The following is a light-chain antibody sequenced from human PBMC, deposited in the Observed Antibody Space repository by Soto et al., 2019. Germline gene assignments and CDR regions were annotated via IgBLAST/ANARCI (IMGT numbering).Light chain of an antibody. CDR2: AAS. CDR3: QQYNSYS. J-gene: IGKJ1*01. CDR1: QGISSY. V-gene: IGKV1-8*01. Sequence: IRMTQSPSSLSASTGDRVTITCRASQGISSYLAWYQQKPGKAPKLLIYAASTLQSGVPSRFSGSGSGTDFTLTISCLQSEDFATYYCQQYNSYSFGQGTKVDIK.